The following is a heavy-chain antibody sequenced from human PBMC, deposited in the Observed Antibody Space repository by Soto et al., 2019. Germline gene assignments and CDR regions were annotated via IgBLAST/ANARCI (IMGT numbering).Heavy chain of an antibody. Sequence: XGSLRLTCAASGFTFSSYDMHWVRQAPGKGLEWVAVISYDGSNKYYADSVKGRFTISRDNSKNTLYLQMNSLRAEDTAVYYCATPKYYYDSSGSLDSWGQGTLVTVSS. CDR2: ISYDGSNK. CDR3: ATPKYYYDSSGSLDS. V-gene: IGHV3-30*03. J-gene: IGHJ4*02. CDR1: GFTFSSYD. D-gene: IGHD3-22*01.